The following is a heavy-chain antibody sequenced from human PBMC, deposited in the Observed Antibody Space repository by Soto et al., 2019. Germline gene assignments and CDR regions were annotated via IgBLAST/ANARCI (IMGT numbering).Heavy chain of an antibody. V-gene: IGHV3-23*01. CDR1: GFTFSSYA. J-gene: IGHJ4*02. CDR2: ISGSGGST. Sequence: LGLSCAASGFTFSSYAMSWVRQAPGKGLEWVSAISGSGGSTYYADSVKGRFTISRDNSKNTLYLQMNSLRAEDTAVYYCAKDPRGDYGDYVGDYWGQGTLVTVSS. CDR3: AKDPRGDYGDYVGDY. D-gene: IGHD4-17*01.